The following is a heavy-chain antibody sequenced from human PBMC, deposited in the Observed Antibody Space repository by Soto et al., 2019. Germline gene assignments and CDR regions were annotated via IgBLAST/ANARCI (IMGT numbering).Heavy chain of an antibody. Sequence: ASVQVSCKASGSTFNTYAISWVRQAPGQGLEWMGGIIPICGTASYAQNFQGRVAITGDKSTKTAYMELTSLVSEGTGVNYCARKKPPGRAGRPPYYYYYYGMDVWGQGTTVTVSS. D-gene: IGHD6-6*01. V-gene: IGHV1-69*06. J-gene: IGHJ6*02. CDR2: IIPICGTA. CDR1: GSTFNTYA. CDR3: ARKKPPGRAGRPPYYYYYYGMDV.